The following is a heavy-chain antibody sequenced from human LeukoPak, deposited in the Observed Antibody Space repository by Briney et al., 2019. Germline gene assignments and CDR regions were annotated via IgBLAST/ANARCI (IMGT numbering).Heavy chain of an antibody. CDR2: INAGNGNT. J-gene: IGHJ1*01. D-gene: IGHD6-13*01. CDR3: ARAKAAAGTGYFQH. Sequence: ASVKVSCKASGYTFTSYTIHWVRQAPGQRLEWMGWINAGNGNTKYSQKFQGRVTMTRDTSISTAYMELSRLRSDDTAVYYCARAKAAAGTGYFQHWGQGTLVTVSS. V-gene: IGHV1-3*01. CDR1: GYTFTSYT.